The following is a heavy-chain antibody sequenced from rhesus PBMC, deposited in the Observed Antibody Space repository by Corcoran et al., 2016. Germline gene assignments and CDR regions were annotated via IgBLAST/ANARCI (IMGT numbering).Heavy chain of an antibody. CDR1: GYPISSGPC. V-gene: IGHV4-122*02. Sequence: QLPLQESGPGLVKPSETLSLTCAVSGYPISSGPCWSGIRQAPGKGLEWIGYTSYSGSTSYNPSLKSRVTISRDTSKNQFSLKLSSVTAADTAVYYCARVTLGVFYGLDSWGQGVVVTVSS. J-gene: IGHJ6*01. CDR3: ARVTLGVFYGLDS. CDR2: TSYSGST. D-gene: IGHD3-34*01.